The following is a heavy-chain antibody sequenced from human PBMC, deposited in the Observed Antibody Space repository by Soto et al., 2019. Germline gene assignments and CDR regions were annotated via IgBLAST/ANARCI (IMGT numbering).Heavy chain of an antibody. J-gene: IGHJ6*02. V-gene: IGHV1-18*04. CDR2: ISAYNGNT. D-gene: IGHD5-18*01. CDR1: GYTFTSYG. Sequence: QVQLVQSGAEVKKPGASVKVSCKASGYTFTSYGISWVRQAPGQGLEWMGWISAYNGNTNYAQKLQGSVTMTTDTSTSTAYMELRSLRSDDTAVYYCARDEDTAMVTGYYYYGMDVWGQGTTVTVSS. CDR3: ARDEDTAMVTGYYYYGMDV.